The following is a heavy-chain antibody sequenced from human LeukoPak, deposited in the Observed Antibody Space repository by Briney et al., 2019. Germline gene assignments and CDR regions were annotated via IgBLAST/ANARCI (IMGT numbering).Heavy chain of an antibody. V-gene: IGHV1-2*02. CDR3: ARGSGGYFGSGKFDS. CDR2: INPNSGGT. J-gene: IGHJ4*02. Sequence: ASVKVSCKASGYILTDYYMHWVRQAPGQELEWMGWINPNSGGTNSAQKFQGRVTMTRDTSISTAYMELSSLSSDDTAVYYCARGSGGYFGSGKFDSWGQGTLVTVSS. D-gene: IGHD3-10*01. CDR1: GYILTDYY.